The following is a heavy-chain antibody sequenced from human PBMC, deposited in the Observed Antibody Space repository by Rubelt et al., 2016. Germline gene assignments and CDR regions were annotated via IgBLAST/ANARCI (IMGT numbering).Heavy chain of an antibody. V-gene: IGHV4-39*07. CDR1: GGSISSSNYY. J-gene: IGHJ1*01. CDR2: INHRGIT. CDR3: ARGGYEAFWGT. D-gene: IGHD3-16*01. Sequence: QLQLQESGPGLVKPSETLSLTCTVSGGSISSSNYYWAWIRQPPGKGLEWIGEINHRGITNHNPSLKRRVNISEDTSKNQFSLSLRSMTAADTGLYYCARGGYEAFWGTWGQGTLVTVSS.